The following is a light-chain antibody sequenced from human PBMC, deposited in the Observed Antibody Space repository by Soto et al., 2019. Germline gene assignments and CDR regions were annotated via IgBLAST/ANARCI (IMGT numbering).Light chain of an antibody. J-gene: IGKJ1*01. V-gene: IGKV3-15*01. CDR2: GAS. Sequence: MTQSPTTLSVSPGERATLSCRASGSVSTNIAWYQQKPGQAPRLLISGASSRAAGISARFSGSGSGTEFTLTISSLQSEDSAVYYCQQYNDRPPWTFGQGTKVEI. CDR1: GSVSTN. CDR3: QQYNDRPPWT.